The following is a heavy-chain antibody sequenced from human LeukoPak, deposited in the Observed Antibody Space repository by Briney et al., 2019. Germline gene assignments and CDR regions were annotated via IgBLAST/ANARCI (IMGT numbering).Heavy chain of an antibody. CDR1: GFTFSSYW. Sequence: GGSLRLSCAASGFTFSSYWMHWVRQAPGKGLVWVSRINSDGSSTSYADSVKGRFTISRDNSKNTLYLQMNSLRAEDTAVYYCAKIAKGHYYGSGSSNWGQGTLVTVSS. CDR2: INSDGSST. J-gene: IGHJ4*02. D-gene: IGHD3-10*01. CDR3: AKIAKGHYYGSGSSN. V-gene: IGHV3-74*01.